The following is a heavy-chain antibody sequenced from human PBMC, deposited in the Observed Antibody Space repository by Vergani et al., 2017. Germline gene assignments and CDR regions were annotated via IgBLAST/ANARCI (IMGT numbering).Heavy chain of an antibody. CDR1: GFTFSSYG. Sequence: QVQLVESGGGVVQPGRSLRLSCAASGFTFSSYGMHWVRQAPGKGLEWVAVISYDGSNKYYADSVKGRFTISRDNSKNTLYLQMNSLRAEDTAVYYCAKGTRITMVRGVIDPAPHYWGQGTLVTVSS. J-gene: IGHJ4*02. D-gene: IGHD3-10*01. CDR3: AKGTRITMVRGVIDPAPHY. V-gene: IGHV3-30*18. CDR2: ISYDGSNK.